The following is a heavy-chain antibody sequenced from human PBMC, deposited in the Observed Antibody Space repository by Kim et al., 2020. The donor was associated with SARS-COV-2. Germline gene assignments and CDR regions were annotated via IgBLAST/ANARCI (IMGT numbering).Heavy chain of an antibody. CDR3: AAGRYFFDY. CDR1: GFTFSTYG. CDR2: ISRDGSNK. J-gene: IGHJ4*02. V-gene: IGHV3-30*03. Sequence: GGSLRLSCAASGFTFSTYGMHWVRQAPGKGLEWVAFISRDGSNKYYEDSVKGLFTISRDNSKNTLYLQMNSLRPEDTAIYYCAAGRYFFDYWGQGTLVTV. D-gene: IGHD1-26*01.